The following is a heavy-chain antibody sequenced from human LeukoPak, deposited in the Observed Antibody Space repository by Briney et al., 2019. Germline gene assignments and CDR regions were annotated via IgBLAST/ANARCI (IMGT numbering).Heavy chain of an antibody. D-gene: IGHD5-18*01. CDR1: GDSINTKSYY. Sequence: SSETPSLTCTVSGDSINTKSYYWGWIRQPPGKGLEWIGSIYYSGNTYYNPSLKSRVTLSIDTSKNQFSLRLSSVTAADTAVYYCARHSYGTFDYWGQGTLVTVSS. J-gene: IGHJ4*02. CDR2: IYYSGNT. V-gene: IGHV4-39*01. CDR3: ARHSYGTFDY.